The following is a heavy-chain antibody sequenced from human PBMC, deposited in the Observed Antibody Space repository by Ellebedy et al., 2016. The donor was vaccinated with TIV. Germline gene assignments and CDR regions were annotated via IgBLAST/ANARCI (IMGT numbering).Heavy chain of an antibody. D-gene: IGHD6-6*01. CDR3: LRGPVRSDYDY. Sequence: GGSLRLXXVASGFSLGTHSMNWVRQAPGKGLEWLAGISSSSGTIYYADSVKGRFTISRDNAKNSLYLQMDSLRAEDTAVYYCLRGPVRSDYDYWGQGTLVTVSS. CDR2: ISSSSGTI. CDR1: GFSLGTHS. V-gene: IGHV3-48*01. J-gene: IGHJ4*02.